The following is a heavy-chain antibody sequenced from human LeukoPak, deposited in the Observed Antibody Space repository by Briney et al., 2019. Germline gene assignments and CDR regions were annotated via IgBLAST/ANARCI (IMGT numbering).Heavy chain of an antibody. J-gene: IGHJ4*02. Sequence: GGSLRLSCAASGFTFSSYSMTWVRQAPGKGLEWVSSISSSSSYIYYADSVKGRFTISRDNAKNSLYLQMNSLRAEDTAVCYCARMGLIYSSGWTSFDYWGQGTLVTVSS. CDR2: ISSSSSYI. CDR1: GFTFSSYS. D-gene: IGHD6-19*01. CDR3: ARMGLIYSSGWTSFDY. V-gene: IGHV3-21*01.